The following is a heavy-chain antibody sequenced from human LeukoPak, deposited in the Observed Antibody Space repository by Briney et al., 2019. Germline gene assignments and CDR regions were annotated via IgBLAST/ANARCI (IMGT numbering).Heavy chain of an antibody. D-gene: IGHD2-2*01. CDR2: IYPGDSDT. CDR3: ARGYCSSTTCRRLDY. J-gene: IGHJ4*02. CDR1: GYSFTSYW. V-gene: IGHV5-51*01. Sequence: PGESLKISCKGSGYSFTSYWIAWVRQMPGKGLEWXXXIYPGDSDTRYSPSFQGQVTISADKSISTAYLQWSSLKASDTAMYYCARGYCSSTTCRRLDYWGQGTLATVSS.